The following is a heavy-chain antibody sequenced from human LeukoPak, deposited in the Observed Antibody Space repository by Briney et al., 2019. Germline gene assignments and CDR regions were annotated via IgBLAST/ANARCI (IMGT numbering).Heavy chain of an antibody. CDR3: ARSPEFDYDYDPTLFDY. D-gene: IGHD3-16*01. J-gene: IGHJ4*02. Sequence: GGSLRLSCEGSGFTFSNYWMGWVRQAPGKGLEWVSYISSSGSTIYYADSVKGRFTISRDNAKNSLYLQMNSLRAEDTAVYYCARSPEFDYDYDPTLFDYWGQGTLVTVSS. CDR1: GFTFSNYW. CDR2: ISSSGSTI. V-gene: IGHV3-11*01.